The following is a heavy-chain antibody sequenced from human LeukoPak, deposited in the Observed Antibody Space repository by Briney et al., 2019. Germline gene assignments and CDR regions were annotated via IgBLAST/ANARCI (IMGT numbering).Heavy chain of an antibody. CDR1: GYTFTSYA. CDR2: INAGNGYT. J-gene: IGHJ3*02. V-gene: IGHV1-3*01. Sequence: GASVKVSCKASGYTFTSYAMHWVRQAPGQRLEWMGWINAGNGYTKSSQRFQGRVTISMDTSASTTYMELGSLRSEDTAVYYCARDMPGGYYDSSGYDRETDAFDIWGQGTMVTVSS. CDR3: ARDMPGGYYDSSGYDRETDAFDI. D-gene: IGHD3-22*01.